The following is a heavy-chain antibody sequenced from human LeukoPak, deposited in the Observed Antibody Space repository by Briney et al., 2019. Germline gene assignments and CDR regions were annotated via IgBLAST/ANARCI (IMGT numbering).Heavy chain of an antibody. J-gene: IGHJ5*02. Sequence: ASVKVSCKASGYIFTDYDINWVRQATGQGLEWMGWMNPNTGNTGYEHKFQGRVTFTRNTSIGTAYMELSSLRSDDTAVYYCARGRVYNWFDPWGQGTLVIVSS. D-gene: IGHD2-8*01. V-gene: IGHV1-8*03. CDR3: ARGRVYNWFDP. CDR1: GYIFTDYD. CDR2: MNPNTGNT.